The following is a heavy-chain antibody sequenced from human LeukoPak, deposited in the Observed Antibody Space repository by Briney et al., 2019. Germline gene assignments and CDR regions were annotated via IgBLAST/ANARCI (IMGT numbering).Heavy chain of an antibody. Sequence: SETLSLTCTVFGDSISNGDYYWTWIRQPPGKGLDWIGYIYYSGSTYYNPSLKSRVTISLDTSNNQFSLKVTSVTAADTAVYYCARDSRVSYFGGLFDHYGMDVWGQGTTVSVSS. D-gene: IGHD3-10*01. J-gene: IGHJ6*02. CDR2: IYYSGST. CDR1: GDSISNGDYY. V-gene: IGHV4-30-4*01. CDR3: ARDSRVSYFGGLFDHYGMDV.